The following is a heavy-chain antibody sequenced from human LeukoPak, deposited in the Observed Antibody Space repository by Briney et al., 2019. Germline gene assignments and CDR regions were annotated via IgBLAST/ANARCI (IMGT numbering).Heavy chain of an antibody. Sequence: GGSLRLSCVASGFTFSNFGMHWVRQAPGKGLEWVAVISYDGSNKNYADSVKGRFTISRDNSKNTLYLQMNSLRAEDTAVYYCAKKGGYGSGSSHSDYWGQGTLVTVSS. J-gene: IGHJ4*02. CDR1: GFTFSNFG. V-gene: IGHV3-30*18. D-gene: IGHD3-10*01. CDR2: ISYDGSNK. CDR3: AKKGGYGSGSSHSDY.